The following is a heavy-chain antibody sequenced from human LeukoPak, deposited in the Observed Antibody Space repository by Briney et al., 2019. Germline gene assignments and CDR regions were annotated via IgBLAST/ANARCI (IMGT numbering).Heavy chain of an antibody. D-gene: IGHD3-3*01. CDR3: TNPPSIFGVVIKSF. V-gene: IGHV3-15*01. CDR1: GFSCRKAW. CDR2: IKSKTDGGTT. Sequence: GGSLRLSCAASGFSCRKAWMNWVRQAPGKGLEWVGRIKSKTDGGTTDYAAPVKGRFIISRDDSKNTLYLQMNSLKTEDTAVYYCTNPPSIFGVVIKSFWGQGTLVTVSS. J-gene: IGHJ4*02.